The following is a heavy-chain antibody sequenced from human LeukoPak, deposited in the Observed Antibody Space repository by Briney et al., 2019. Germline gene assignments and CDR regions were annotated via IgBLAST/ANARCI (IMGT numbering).Heavy chain of an antibody. V-gene: IGHV3-53*01. D-gene: IGHD6-25*01. CDR3: ARPLYSSGKGGAFDI. CDR2: IYSGGTT. Sequence: GGSLRLSRAASGFTVSSNYMSWVRQAPGEGLEWVSVIYSGGTTYYADSVKGRFTISRDNSKNTLYLQINSLRAEDTAVYYCARPLYSSGKGGAFDIWGQGTMVTVPS. J-gene: IGHJ3*02. CDR1: GFTVSSNY.